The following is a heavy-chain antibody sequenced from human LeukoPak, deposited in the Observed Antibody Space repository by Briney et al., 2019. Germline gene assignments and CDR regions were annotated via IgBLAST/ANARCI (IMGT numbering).Heavy chain of an antibody. J-gene: IGHJ4*02. V-gene: IGHV4-38-2*02. D-gene: IGHD3-22*01. Sequence: SETLSLTCTVSGYSIGSGYSWGWIRPPPGKGLEWIGSIFHSGSTHYNPSLKSRVTISKDTSKNQFSLKLTSVTAADTAVYYCARTYYYDSSGFDYWGQGTLVTVSS. CDR2: IFHSGST. CDR3: ARTYYYDSSGFDY. CDR1: GYSIGSGYS.